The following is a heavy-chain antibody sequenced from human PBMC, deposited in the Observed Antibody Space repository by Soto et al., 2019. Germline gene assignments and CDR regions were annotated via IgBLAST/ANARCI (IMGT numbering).Heavy chain of an antibody. J-gene: IGHJ4*02. V-gene: IGHV5-51*01. D-gene: IGHD3-3*01. CDR3: ARGGVSTRTFDY. CDR2: IYPSDSDT. Sequence: GEAVKVSGQGSGYNWSGYWSAWVRQMPGKGLELMGIIYPSDSDTRYRPSFQGQVTISHDKSITYAYLQWRSLRDSDTAMYYCARGGVSTRTFDYWAKGNTVTVAS. CDR1: GYNWSGYW.